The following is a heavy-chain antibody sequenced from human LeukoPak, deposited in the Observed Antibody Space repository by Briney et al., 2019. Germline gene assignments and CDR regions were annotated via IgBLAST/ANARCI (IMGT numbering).Heavy chain of an antibody. CDR2: ISSSSSYI. Sequence: PGGSLRLSCAASGFTFSSYVMSWVRQAPGKGLEWVSSISSSSSYIYYADSVKGRFTISRDNAKNSLYLQMNSLRAEDTAVYYCARGQVGIYYDSSGYSPPGYWGQGTLVTVSS. D-gene: IGHD3-22*01. J-gene: IGHJ4*02. CDR3: ARGQVGIYYDSSGYSPPGY. CDR1: GFTFSSYV. V-gene: IGHV3-21*01.